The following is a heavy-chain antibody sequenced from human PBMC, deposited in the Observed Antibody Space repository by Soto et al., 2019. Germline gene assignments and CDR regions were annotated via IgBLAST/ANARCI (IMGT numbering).Heavy chain of an antibody. V-gene: IGHV3-15*01. J-gene: IGHJ6*02. CDR2: IKSKTDGGTT. CDR1: GFTFSNAW. Sequence: EVQLVESGGGLVKPGGSLRLSCAASGFTFSNAWMSWVRQAPGKGLEWVGRIKSKTDGGTTDYAAPVKGRFTISRDDSKNTLYLQMNSLKTEDTAVYYCTTDDPGYYDSSGYVYYYYGMDVWGQGTTVTVSS. CDR3: TTDDPGYYDSSGYVYYYYGMDV. D-gene: IGHD3-22*01.